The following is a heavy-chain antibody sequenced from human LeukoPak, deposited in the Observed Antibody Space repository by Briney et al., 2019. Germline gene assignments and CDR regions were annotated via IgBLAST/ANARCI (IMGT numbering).Heavy chain of an antibody. Sequence: PGGSLRLSCAASGFTFSSYWMHWVRQAPGKGLAWVSRINSDGRSTIYADSVKGRFTISRDNAKNTLYLQMNSLRVEDTAVYYCARDTGTWGQGTLVTVSS. D-gene: IGHD3-10*01. CDR3: ARDTGT. J-gene: IGHJ5*02. CDR2: INSDGRST. CDR1: GFTFSSYW. V-gene: IGHV3-74*01.